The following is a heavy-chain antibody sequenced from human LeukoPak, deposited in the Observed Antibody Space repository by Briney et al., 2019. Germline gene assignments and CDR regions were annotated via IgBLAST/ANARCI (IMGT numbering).Heavy chain of an antibody. J-gene: IGHJ3*02. CDR2: IYTSWST. V-gene: IGHV4-61*02. CDR1: GGFISGGSYF. Sequence: SETLSLTCTVAGGFISGGSYFWSWIRQPAGKGLEWIGGIYTSWSTNYNCSLNTRATISVDTSKNQFTLKLSSVTATDTGVYYYARAEAYYAVRGAPYGAFNIWGQGTMVTVSS. D-gene: IGHD3-10*01. CDR3: ARAEAYYAVRGAPYGAFNI.